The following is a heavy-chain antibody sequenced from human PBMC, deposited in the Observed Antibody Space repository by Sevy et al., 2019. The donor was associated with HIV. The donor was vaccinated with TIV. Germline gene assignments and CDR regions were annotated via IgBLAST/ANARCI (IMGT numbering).Heavy chain of an antibody. V-gene: IGHV3-49*03. CDR2: IRRRAFGGTI. CDR1: GFTFGDYA. J-gene: IGHJ4*02. CDR3: TRAEQYEYDSTSYYDYFDY. Sequence: GGSLRLSCTASGFTFGDYAVGWFRQAPGKGLEWVSFIRRRAFGGTIEYAASVKGRFTISKDDSQSTAYLQMNSLKTEDTAVYYCTRAEQYEYDSTSYYDYFDYWCQGTLVTVSS. D-gene: IGHD3-22*01.